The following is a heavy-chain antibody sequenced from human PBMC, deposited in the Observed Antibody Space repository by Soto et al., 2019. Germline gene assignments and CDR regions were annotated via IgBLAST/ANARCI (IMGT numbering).Heavy chain of an antibody. D-gene: IGHD3-22*01. CDR2: INAGNGNT. CDR3: AREPLDYYDSSGYYYVRYYYYGMDV. CDR1: GYTFTSYA. V-gene: IGHV1-3*01. J-gene: IGHJ6*02. Sequence: GASVKVSCKASGYTFTSYAMHWVLQAPGQRLEWMGWINAGNGNTKYSQKFQGRVTITRDTSASTAYMELSSLRSEDTAVYYCAREPLDYYDSSGYYYVRYYYYGMDVWGQGTTVTVSS.